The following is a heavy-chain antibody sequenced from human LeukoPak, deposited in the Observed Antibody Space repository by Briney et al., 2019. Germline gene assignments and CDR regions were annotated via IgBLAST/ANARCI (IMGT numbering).Heavy chain of an antibody. J-gene: IGHJ6*02. CDR1: GGSFSGYY. Sequence: ETLSLTCAVYGGSFSGYYWSWIRQAPGKGLEWVSAISGSGGSTYYADSVKGRFTISRDNSKNTLYLQMNSLRAEDTAVYYCAKAAAGNPVNYYYYGMDVWGQGTTVTVSS. CDR2: ISGSGGST. CDR3: AKAAAGNPVNYYYYGMDV. D-gene: IGHD6-13*01. V-gene: IGHV3-23*01.